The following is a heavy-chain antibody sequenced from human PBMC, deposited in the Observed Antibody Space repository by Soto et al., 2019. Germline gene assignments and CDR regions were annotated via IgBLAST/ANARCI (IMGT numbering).Heavy chain of an antibody. D-gene: IGHD4-17*01. V-gene: IGHV4-4*02. CDR3: ARLLMGPTVTTPNWFDP. CDR1: GGSISSSNW. Sequence: SETLSLTCAVSGGSISSSNWWSWVRQPPGKGLEWIGEIYHSGSTNYNPSLKSRVTISVDKSKNQFSLKLSSVTAADTAVYYCARLLMGPTVTTPNWFDPWGQGTLVTVSS. CDR2: IYHSGST. J-gene: IGHJ5*02.